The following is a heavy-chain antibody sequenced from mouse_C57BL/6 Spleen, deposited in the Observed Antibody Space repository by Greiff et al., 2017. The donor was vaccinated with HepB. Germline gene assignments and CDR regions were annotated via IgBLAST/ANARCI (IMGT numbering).Heavy chain of an antibody. V-gene: IGHV5-12*01. CDR1: GFTFSDYY. J-gene: IGHJ1*03. CDR3: ARHYYGYFDV. CDR2: ISNGGGST. Sequence: EVQRVESGGGLVQPGGSLKLSCAASGFTFSDYYMYWVRQTPEKRLEWVAYISNGGGSTYYPDTVKGRFTISRDNAKNTLYLQMSRLKSEDTAMYYCARHYYGYFDVWGTGTTVTVSS.